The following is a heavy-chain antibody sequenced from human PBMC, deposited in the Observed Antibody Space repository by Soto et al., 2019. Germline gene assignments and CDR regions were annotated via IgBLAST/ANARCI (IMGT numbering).Heavy chain of an antibody. V-gene: IGHV4-61*01. CDR3: ARDSEDYYNL. CDR2: IYYSGST. CDR1: GGSVSSGSYY. J-gene: IGHJ5*02. Sequence: QVQLQESGPGLVKPSETLSLTCTVSGGSVSSGSYYWSWIRQPPGKGLEWIGYIYYSGSTNYNPPLKSRVTISVDTSKNQFSLKLSSVTAADTAVYYCARDSEDYYNLWGQGTLVTVSS. D-gene: IGHD3-10*01.